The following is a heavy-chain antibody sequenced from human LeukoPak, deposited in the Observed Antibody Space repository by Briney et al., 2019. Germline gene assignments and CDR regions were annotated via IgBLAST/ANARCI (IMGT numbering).Heavy chain of an antibody. CDR3: ATEVGVATDSGEYFQQ. CDR2: INPNSGGT. CDR1: GYSFTGQY. Sequence: ASVKVSCKASGYSFTGQYMYWVRQAPGQGLEWIGWINPNSGGTNYAQKFQGRVTLTRDTSIIYMELNSLRSDDTAVYYCATEVGVATDSGEYFQQWGQGTLVTVPS. V-gene: IGHV1-2*02. J-gene: IGHJ1*01. D-gene: IGHD3-3*01.